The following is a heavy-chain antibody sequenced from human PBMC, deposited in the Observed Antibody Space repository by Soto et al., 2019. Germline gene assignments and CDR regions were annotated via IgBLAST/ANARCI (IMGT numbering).Heavy chain of an antibody. D-gene: IGHD6-19*01. CDR2: TRQDGGQE. V-gene: IGHV3-7*03. Sequence: GGSLRLSCAASGFTFSSYWMSWVRQSPGKGLEWVAHTRQDGGQEYYVDSVKGRFTISRDNAKNSLYLQMNSLRVEDTAVHYCARYPNPTVAGLPFDLWGQGTLVTVS. J-gene: IGHJ4*02. CDR1: GFTFSSYW. CDR3: ARYPNPTVAGLPFDL.